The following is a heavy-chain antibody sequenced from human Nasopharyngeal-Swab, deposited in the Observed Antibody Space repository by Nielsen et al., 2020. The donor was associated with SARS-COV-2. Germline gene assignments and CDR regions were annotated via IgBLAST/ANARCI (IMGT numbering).Heavy chain of an antibody. J-gene: IGHJ4*02. CDR3: SWSLNY. CDR2: ISDSGDST. Sequence: GESLKISCAASGFTFSTYVMNWVRQAPGKGLEWVSDISDSGDSTFYADSVKGGFTDSRDNSKNRLYLQMNSLRAEDTAVYYCSWSLNYWGQGTLVTVSS. V-gene: IGHV3-23*01. CDR1: GFTFSTYV.